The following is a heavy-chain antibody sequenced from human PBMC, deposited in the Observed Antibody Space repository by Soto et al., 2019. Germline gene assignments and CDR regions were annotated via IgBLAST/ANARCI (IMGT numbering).Heavy chain of an antibody. CDR2: IYYSGST. CDR1: GGSISSDNYY. Sequence: SETLSLTCTVSGGSISSDNYYWSWIRQPPGKGLEWIGYIYYSGSTYYDPSLKSRVIISIDTSKNQFSLKLSSVTAADTAVYYCASTSYFDNSGSAYWGQGTLVTVSS. J-gene: IGHJ4*02. D-gene: IGHD3-22*01. CDR3: ASTSYFDNSGSAY. V-gene: IGHV4-30-4*01.